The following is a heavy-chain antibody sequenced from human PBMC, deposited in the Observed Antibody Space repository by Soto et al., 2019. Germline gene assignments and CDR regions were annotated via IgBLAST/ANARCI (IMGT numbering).Heavy chain of an antibody. CDR2: IYSGGKT. CDR1: GFTVSSNY. D-gene: IGHD5-12*01. J-gene: IGHJ4*02. CDR3: ARARDGYNFLYEPT. V-gene: IGHV3-53*01. Sequence: EVQLVESGGGLIQPGGSLRLSCAASGFTVSSNYMSWVRQAPGKGLEWVSVIYSGGKTDYADSVKGRFTISRDNSKRTVYLQMNSLRAEDTGVYYCARARDGYNFLYEPTWGQGTLVTVSS.